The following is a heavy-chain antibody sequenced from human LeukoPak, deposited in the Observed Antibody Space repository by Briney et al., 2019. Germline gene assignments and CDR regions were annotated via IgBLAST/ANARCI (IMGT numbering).Heavy chain of an antibody. Sequence: GKSLRLSCAASGITFSSNAMSWVRQAPGKGLEWVSAISGSGDITYYADSVKGRFTISRDNSKNTLYLQMNSLRAEDTAVYYCAKRGGVYCGGSSCQPPDYWGQGTLVTVSS. V-gene: IGHV3-23*01. D-gene: IGHD2-15*01. CDR3: AKRGGVYCGGSSCQPPDY. J-gene: IGHJ4*02. CDR1: GITFSSNA. CDR2: ISGSGDIT.